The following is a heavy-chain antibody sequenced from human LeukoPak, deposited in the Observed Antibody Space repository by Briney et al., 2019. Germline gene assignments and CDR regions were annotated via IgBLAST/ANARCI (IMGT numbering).Heavy chain of an antibody. J-gene: IGHJ4*02. Sequence: GGSLRLSCAASGFTFSGSAMHWVRQASGKGLEWVGRIRSKANSYATAYAASVKGRFTISRDNSKNTMYLQMNSLRTEDTAVYYCVKQQVDGSAFYDYWGQGTLVTVSS. CDR1: GFTFSGSA. D-gene: IGHD3-10*01. CDR2: IRSKANSYAT. V-gene: IGHV3-73*01. CDR3: VKQQVDGSAFYDY.